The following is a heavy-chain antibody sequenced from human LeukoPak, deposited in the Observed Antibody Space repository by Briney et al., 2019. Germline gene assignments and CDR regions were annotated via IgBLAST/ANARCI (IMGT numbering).Heavy chain of an antibody. Sequence: SETLSLTCTVSGGSISSSSYYWAWIRQPPGKGLEWIGSIYYSGSTYYNPSLKSRVTISVDTSKIQFSLKLSSVTAADTAVYYCARDGGEMATIVDAFDIWGQGTMVTVSS. V-gene: IGHV4-39*07. J-gene: IGHJ3*02. CDR3: ARDGGEMATIVDAFDI. CDR2: IYYSGST. D-gene: IGHD5-24*01. CDR1: GGSISSSSYY.